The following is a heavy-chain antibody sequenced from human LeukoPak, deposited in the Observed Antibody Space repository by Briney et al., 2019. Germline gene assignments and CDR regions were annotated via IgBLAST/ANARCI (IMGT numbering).Heavy chain of an antibody. CDR3: AKGGKYSWNSIDY. Sequence: GGSLRLSCAASGFTSRNYAVTWVRQAPGKGLEWVSSISGSGALTYYAESVKGRFTISRDNSKNTLYLQMNSLRAEDTAIYYCAKGGKYSWNSIDYWGQGTLVTVSS. D-gene: IGHD1-7*01. CDR1: GFTSRNYA. J-gene: IGHJ4*02. V-gene: IGHV3-23*01. CDR2: ISGSGALT.